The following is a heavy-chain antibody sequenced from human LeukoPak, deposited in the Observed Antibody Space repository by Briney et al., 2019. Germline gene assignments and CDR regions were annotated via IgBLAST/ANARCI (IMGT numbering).Heavy chain of an antibody. Sequence: ASVQVSCQASGYTFTSYDINWVRQATGQGLEWMGWMNPNSGNTGYAQKFQGRVTMTRNTSISTAYMELSSLRSEDTAVYYCASPVYYYDSSGYYPLSYWGQGTLVTVSS. CDR1: GYTFTSYD. V-gene: IGHV1-8*01. CDR3: ASPVYYYDSSGYYPLSY. D-gene: IGHD3-22*01. CDR2: MNPNSGNT. J-gene: IGHJ4*02.